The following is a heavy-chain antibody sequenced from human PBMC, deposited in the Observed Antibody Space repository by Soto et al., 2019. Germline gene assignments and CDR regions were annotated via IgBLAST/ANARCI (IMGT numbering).Heavy chain of an antibody. CDR2: IYYSGST. V-gene: IGHV4-31*03. D-gene: IGHD3-3*01. CDR1: GGSISSGGYY. J-gene: IGHJ6*02. Sequence: QVQLQESGPGLVKPSQTLSLTCTVSGGSISSGGYYWSWIRQHPGKGLEWIGYIYYSGSTYYNPSLKSRVTISVDTSKNQFSLKLSSVTAADTAVYYCARDQGRITIFGVVEDGMDVWGQGTTVTVSS. CDR3: ARDQGRITIFGVVEDGMDV.